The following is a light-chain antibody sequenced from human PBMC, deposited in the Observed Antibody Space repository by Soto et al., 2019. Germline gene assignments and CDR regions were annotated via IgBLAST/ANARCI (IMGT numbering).Light chain of an antibody. CDR1: QSISSW. Sequence: DIQMTQSPSTLSATAGDRVTITCRASQSISSWLAWYQHKPGKAPKLLIYDASNLDSGVPSRFSGSGSGTEFSLTISNLQPVYCSTDYCQQYSYPSTFGQVTE. CDR2: DAS. CDR3: QQYSYPST. J-gene: IGKJ1*01. V-gene: IGKV1-5*01.